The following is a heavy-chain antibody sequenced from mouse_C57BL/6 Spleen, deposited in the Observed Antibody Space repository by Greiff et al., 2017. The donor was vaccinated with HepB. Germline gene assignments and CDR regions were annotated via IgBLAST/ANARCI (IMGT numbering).Heavy chain of an antibody. CDR3: ARALVYYYGSGVCLDG. CDR2: IDPNSGGT. Sequence: QVQLQQPGAELVKPGASVKLSCKASGYTFTSYWMHWVKQRPGRGLEWIGRIDPNSGGTKYNEKFKSKATLTVYKPSSTAYMQLSSLTSADSAVYYCARALVYYYGSGVCLDGWGTGTTVTDSP. D-gene: IGHD1-1*01. V-gene: IGHV1-72*01. J-gene: IGHJ1*03. CDR1: GYTFTSYW.